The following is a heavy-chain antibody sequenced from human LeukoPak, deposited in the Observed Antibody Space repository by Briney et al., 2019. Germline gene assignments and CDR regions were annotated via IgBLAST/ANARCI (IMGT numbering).Heavy chain of an antibody. CDR1: GGSISSYY. CDR3: ARGSRGDGAAFDI. CDR2: IYYSGNT. D-gene: IGHD7-27*01. V-gene: IGHV4-59*01. Sequence: SETLSLTCIVSGGSISSYYWNWIRQPPGEGLEWIGYIYYSGNTNYNPSLKSRVTISIDTSKNQFSLKVNSVTAADTAVYYCARGSRGDGAAFDIWGQGTMVTVSS. J-gene: IGHJ3*02.